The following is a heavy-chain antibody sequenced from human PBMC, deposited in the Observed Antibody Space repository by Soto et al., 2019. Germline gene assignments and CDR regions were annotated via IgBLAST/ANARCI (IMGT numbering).Heavy chain of an antibody. CDR1: GGSISSSSYY. Sequence: SETLSLTCTVSGGSISSSSYYWGWIRQPPGKGLEWIGSIYYSGSTYYNPSLKSRVTISVDTSKNQFSLKLSSVTAADTAVYYCAGHASILTGATLRHWGQGTLVTVSS. V-gene: IGHV4-39*01. J-gene: IGHJ4*02. D-gene: IGHD1-7*01. CDR3: AGHASILTGATLRH. CDR2: IYYSGST.